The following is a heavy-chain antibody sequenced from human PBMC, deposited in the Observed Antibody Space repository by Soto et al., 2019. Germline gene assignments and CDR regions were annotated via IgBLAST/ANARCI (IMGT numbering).Heavy chain of an antibody. CDR3: ARHHGPTTSENGFDP. D-gene: IGHD5-12*01. V-gene: IGHV1-18*01. J-gene: IGHJ5*02. Sequence: QVHLVQSGVEVKTPGASVKVSCQASGYTFLTYDISWVRQAPGQGLEWMGWISTYSGDTKYAQKFQGRVTMTTDTSTTTAYLELKSLRSDDTAVYYCARHHGPTTSENGFDPWRQVTLVNVSS. CDR1: GYTFLTYD. CDR2: ISTYSGDT.